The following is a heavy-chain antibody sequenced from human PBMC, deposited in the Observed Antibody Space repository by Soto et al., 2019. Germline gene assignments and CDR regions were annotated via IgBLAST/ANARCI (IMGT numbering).Heavy chain of an antibody. J-gene: IGHJ6*04. CDR2: IYYSGSI. CDR1: GGSIGSYY. CDR3: ARVSLVFNLRYSSSLDV. Sequence: SSETLSLTCTVSGGSIGSYYWSWIRQPPGKGLEWIGYIYYSGSINYNPSLKSRVTMSVDTSKNQFSLKLSSVTAADAAVYYCARVSLVFNLRYSSSLDVWGKGTTVTVSS. V-gene: IGHV4-59*01. D-gene: IGHD6-6*01.